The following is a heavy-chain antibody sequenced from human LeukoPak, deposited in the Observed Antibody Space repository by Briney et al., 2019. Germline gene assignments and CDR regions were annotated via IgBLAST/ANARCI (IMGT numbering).Heavy chain of an antibody. CDR1: GFTFRTYW. V-gene: IGHV3-74*01. D-gene: IGHD6-6*01. Sequence: QPGGSLRLSCAASGFTFRTYWMHWVRQAPGKGLVWVSRINSDGSSTNYADSVKGRFTISRDNAKNTLYLQMNSLGAEDTAVYYCVRVGEYDSSSRLGYWGQGTLVTVSS. J-gene: IGHJ4*02. CDR3: VRVGEYDSSSRLGY. CDR2: INSDGSST.